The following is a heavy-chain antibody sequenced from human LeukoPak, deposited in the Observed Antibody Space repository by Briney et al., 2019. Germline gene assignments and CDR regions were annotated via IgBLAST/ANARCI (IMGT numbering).Heavy chain of an antibody. CDR1: GITLSNYG. J-gene: IGHJ4*02. Sequence: GGSLRLSCAVSGITLSNYGMSWVRQAPGKGLEWVAGISGSGGGTNYADSVKGRFTISRDNPKNTLFLQMNSLRAEDTAVYFCAKRGVVIRVILVGFHKEAYYFDSWGQGALVTVSS. CDR3: AKRGVVIRVILVGFHKEAYYFDS. CDR2: ISGSGGGT. V-gene: IGHV3-23*01. D-gene: IGHD3-22*01.